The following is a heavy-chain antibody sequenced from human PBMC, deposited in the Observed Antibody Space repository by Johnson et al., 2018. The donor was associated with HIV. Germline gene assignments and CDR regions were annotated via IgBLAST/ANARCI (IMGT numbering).Heavy chain of an antibody. D-gene: IGHD3-22*01. Sequence: QVQVVESGGGVVQPGGSLRLSCAASGFTFSSYGMHWVRQAPGKGLEWVAFIRYDGSNKYYADSVKGRFTISRDNAKNSLYLQMNSLRAEDTAVYYCARIGSEMYYYEREDAFDIWGQGTMVTVSS. CDR2: IRYDGSNK. CDR3: ARIGSEMYYYEREDAFDI. V-gene: IGHV3-30*02. J-gene: IGHJ3*02. CDR1: GFTFSSYG.